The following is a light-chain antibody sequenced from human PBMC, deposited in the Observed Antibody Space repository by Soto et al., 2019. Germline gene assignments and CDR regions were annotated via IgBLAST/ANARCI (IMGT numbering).Light chain of an antibody. CDR1: QSVASH. V-gene: IGKV3-15*01. J-gene: IGKJ5*01. Sequence: EIVMTQSPATLSVSPGESATLSCRASQSVASHLAWYQQKPGQAPRLLIFGASVRATGIPARFSGSGSGTEFVLTIDSLRSEDFAVYYCHQYNDWPSITFGQGTRLEI. CDR2: GAS. CDR3: HQYNDWPSIT.